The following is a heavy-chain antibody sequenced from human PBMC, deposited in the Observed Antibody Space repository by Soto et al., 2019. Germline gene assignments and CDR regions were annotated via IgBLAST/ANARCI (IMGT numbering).Heavy chain of an antibody. J-gene: IGHJ6*02. Sequence: QVQLVESGGGVVQPGRSLRLSCAASGFTFSSYGMHWVRQAPGKGLEWVAVIWYDGSNKYYADSVKGRFTISRDNSKNTLYLQMNSLRAEDTAVYYCARDLQGVDSSGYYGPEYYYYYGMDVWGQGTTVTVSS. CDR1: GFTFSSYG. D-gene: IGHD3-22*01. CDR3: ARDLQGVDSSGYYGPEYYYYYGMDV. V-gene: IGHV3-33*01. CDR2: IWYDGSNK.